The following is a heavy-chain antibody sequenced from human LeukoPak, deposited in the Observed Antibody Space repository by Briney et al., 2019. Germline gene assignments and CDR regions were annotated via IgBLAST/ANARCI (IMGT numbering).Heavy chain of an antibody. CDR2: ISSSSSTI. CDR3: ARPPPVRELLLGYLHDAFDI. Sequence: PGGSLRLSCAASGFTFSSYSMNWVRQAPGKGLEWASYISSSSSTIYYADSVKGRFTISRDNAKNSLYLQMNSLRAEDTAVYYCARPPPVRELLLGYLHDAFDIWGQGTMVTVSS. D-gene: IGHD6-25*01. J-gene: IGHJ3*02. CDR1: GFTFSSYS. V-gene: IGHV3-48*01.